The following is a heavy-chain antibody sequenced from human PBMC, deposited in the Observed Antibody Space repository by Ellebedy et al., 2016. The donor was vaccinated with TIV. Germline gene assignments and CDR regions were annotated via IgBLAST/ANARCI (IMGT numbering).Heavy chain of an antibody. Sequence: ASVKVSXXASGYTFTSYYMHWVRQAPGQGLEWMGIINPSGGSTSYAQKFQGRVTMTRDTSTSTVYMELSSLRSEDTTVYYCAREFNEKGTYYYGSGSEFGTYYYYYGMDVWGQGTTVTVSS. CDR2: INPSGGST. D-gene: IGHD3-10*01. V-gene: IGHV1-46*01. J-gene: IGHJ6*02. CDR3: AREFNEKGTYYYGSGSEFGTYYYYYGMDV. CDR1: GYTFTSYY.